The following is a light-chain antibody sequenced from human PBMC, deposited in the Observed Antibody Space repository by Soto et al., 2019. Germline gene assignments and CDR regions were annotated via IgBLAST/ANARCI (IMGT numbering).Light chain of an antibody. J-gene: IGLJ2*01. CDR1: SSDVGGYNF. CDR2: NVN. V-gene: IGLV2-14*01. CDR3: TSYTSRSTLVV. Sequence: QSVLTQPASVSGSPGQSITISCSGTSSDVGGYNFVSWYQQHPGKAPKLMIYNVNNRPSGVSNRFSGSKSGNTASLTISGLQTEDEADYYCTSYTSRSTLVVFGGGTKLTVL.